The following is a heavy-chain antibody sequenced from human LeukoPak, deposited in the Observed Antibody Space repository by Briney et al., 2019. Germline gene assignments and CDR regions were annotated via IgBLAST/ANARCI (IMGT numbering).Heavy chain of an antibody. V-gene: IGHV3-7*01. J-gene: IGHJ5*02. Sequence: GGSLRLSCVGSGFTFSTSWMHWVRQAPGKGPEYVAYINQDGSETNYVDSVKGRFTISRDNTRNSLFLQMYSLRDEGTAIYYYARWAGRCGGDCQSEDPWGLGTLVIVSS. CDR1: GFTFSTSW. CDR2: INQDGSET. D-gene: IGHD2-21*02. CDR3: ARWAGRCGGDCQSEDP.